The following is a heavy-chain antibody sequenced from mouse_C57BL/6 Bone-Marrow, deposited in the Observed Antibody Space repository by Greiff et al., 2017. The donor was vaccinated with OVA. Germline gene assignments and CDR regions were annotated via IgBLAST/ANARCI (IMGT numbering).Heavy chain of an antibody. D-gene: IGHD1-1*01. V-gene: IGHV1-64*01. Sequence: QVQLQQSGAELVKPGASVKLSCKASGYTFTSYWMHWVKQRPGQGLEWIGMIHPNSGSTNYNEKFKSKATLTVDKSSSTAYMQLSSLTSEDSAVYYCAYYYGSSDYYAMDYWGQGTSVTVSS. J-gene: IGHJ4*01. CDR2: IHPNSGST. CDR1: GYTFTSYW. CDR3: AYYYGSSDYYAMDY.